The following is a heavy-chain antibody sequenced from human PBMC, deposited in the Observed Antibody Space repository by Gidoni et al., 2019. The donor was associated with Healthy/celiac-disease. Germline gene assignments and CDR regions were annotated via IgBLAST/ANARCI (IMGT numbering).Heavy chain of an antibody. CDR1: GFTFSSYG. V-gene: IGHV3-33*01. CDR3: ARDADYGSGSPSAYGMDV. CDR2: IWYDGSNK. J-gene: IGHJ6*02. D-gene: IGHD3-10*01. Sequence: QVQLVESGGGVVQPGRSLRLSCAASGFTFSSYGMHWVRQAPGKGLEWVAVIWYDGSNKYYADSVKGRFTISRDNSKNTLYLQMNSLRAEDTAVYYCARDADYGSGSPSAYGMDVWGQGTTVTVSS.